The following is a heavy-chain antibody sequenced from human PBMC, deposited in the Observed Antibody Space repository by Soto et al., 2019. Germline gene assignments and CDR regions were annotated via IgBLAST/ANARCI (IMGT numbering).Heavy chain of an antibody. V-gene: IGHV1-46*01. Sequence: ASVKVSCKASGYTFTSYYMHWVRQAPGQGLEWMGIINPSSGNTSYAQKFEGRVTITRDTSTSTVYMELSSLTSDDTAVYYCARFAVETAMVIYSWGQGNLVPISA. CDR1: GYTFTSYY. D-gene: IGHD5-18*01. J-gene: IGHJ4*02. CDR3: ARFAVETAMVIYS. CDR2: INPSSGNT.